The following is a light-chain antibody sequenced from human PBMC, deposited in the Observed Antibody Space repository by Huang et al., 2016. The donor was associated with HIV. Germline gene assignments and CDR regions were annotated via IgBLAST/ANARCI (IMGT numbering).Light chain of an antibody. J-gene: IGKJ3*01. CDR2: DTS. CDR1: QSVNSY. CDR3: QQRSDWPPFT. Sequence: EIVLTQSPAILSLSPGERATLSCRASQSVNSYLAWYQQIPGQAPRLLISDTSNRATGIPARFSGSRSGTDFTLTISSLEPEDFAVYYCQQRSDWPPFTFGPGTKVDIK. V-gene: IGKV3-11*01.